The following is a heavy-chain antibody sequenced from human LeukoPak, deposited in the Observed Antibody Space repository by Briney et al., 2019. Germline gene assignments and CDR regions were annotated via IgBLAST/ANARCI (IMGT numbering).Heavy chain of an antibody. CDR1: GYTFTSYG. J-gene: IGHJ4*02. CDR3: ARISQNTMTALTY. CDR2: ISASTGNP. V-gene: IGHV7-4-1*02. Sequence: GASVKVSFTASGYTFTSYGMNWVRQAPGQGLEWMGWISASTGNPTYAQGFTGRFVLSLDTSVSTAYLQITSLKAEDTAMYYCARISQNTMTALTYWGQGTLVTVSS. D-gene: IGHD2-21*02.